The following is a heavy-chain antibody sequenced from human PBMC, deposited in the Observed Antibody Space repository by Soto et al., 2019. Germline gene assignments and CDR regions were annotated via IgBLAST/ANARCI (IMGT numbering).Heavy chain of an antibody. V-gene: IGHV1-69*01. Sequence: QVQLVQSGAEVKKPGSSVKVSCKASGGTFSSYAISWVRQAPGQGLEWMGGIIPIFGTANYAQKFQGRVTITADESTSTDYMELSSLRSEDTAVYYCARDMKLGIAVAGHGLRGSYFDYGGQGTLFTVSS. CDR1: GGTFSSYA. CDR2: IIPIFGTA. D-gene: IGHD6-19*01. CDR3: ARDMKLGIAVAGHGLRGSYFDY. J-gene: IGHJ4*02.